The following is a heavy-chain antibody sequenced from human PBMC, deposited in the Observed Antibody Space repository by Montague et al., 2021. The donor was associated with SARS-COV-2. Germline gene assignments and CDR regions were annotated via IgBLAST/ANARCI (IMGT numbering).Heavy chain of an antibody. CDR1: GFIFINYG. V-gene: IGHV3-23*01. Sequence: SYSASGFIFINYGMNWVRRAPGKGLESVAGISGFGGGTYYSDSVKGRFTISRATSNSTLFLQMDGLRAEDTAIYYCAKSFSGTRNWFDIWGQGTLVTVSS. J-gene: IGHJ5*02. CDR3: AKSFSGTRNWFDI. D-gene: IGHD1-14*01. CDR2: ISGFGGGT.